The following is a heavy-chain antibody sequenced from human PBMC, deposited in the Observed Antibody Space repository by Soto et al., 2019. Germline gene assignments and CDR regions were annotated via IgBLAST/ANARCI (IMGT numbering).Heavy chain of an antibody. CDR3: ARPDYGGNSGQYFQH. Sequence: QLLLQASGPGLVKSSETLSLTCTVSGGSISSSSYYGGWIRQPPGKGLEWIGSIYYSGSTYYNPSLKSRVTISVDTSKNQFSLKLSSVTAADTAVYYCARPDYGGNSGQYFQHWGQGTLVTVSS. CDR2: IYYSGST. D-gene: IGHD4-17*01. CDR1: GGSISSSSYY. J-gene: IGHJ1*01. V-gene: IGHV4-39*01.